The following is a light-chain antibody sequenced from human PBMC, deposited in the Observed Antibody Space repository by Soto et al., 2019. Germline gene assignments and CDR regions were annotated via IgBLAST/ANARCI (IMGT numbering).Light chain of an antibody. J-gene: IGKJ4*01. CDR2: GAS. Sequence: EVVLTQSPATLSVSPGAGATLSCRASQSVGSNLAWYQQKPGQTPRVLIYGASTRAIGIPARFSGSGFGTEFTLTISSLQSEDFVVYYCQQYNNWLTFGGGTKVDIK. CDR1: QSVGSN. V-gene: IGKV3-15*01. CDR3: QQYNNWLT.